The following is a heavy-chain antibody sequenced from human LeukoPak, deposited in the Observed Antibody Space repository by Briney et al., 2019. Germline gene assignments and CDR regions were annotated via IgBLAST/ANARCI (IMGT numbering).Heavy chain of an antibody. J-gene: IGHJ4*02. D-gene: IGHD2-21*01. V-gene: IGHV3-30-3*01. CDR3: AREDSGYFDY. Sequence: GGSLRLSCAASGFTFSSYAMHWVRQAPGKGLEWVAVISYDGSNKYYADSVKGRFTISRDNSKNTLYLQTNSLRAEDTAVYYCAREDSGYFDYWGQGTLVTVSS. CDR2: ISYDGSNK. CDR1: GFTFSSYA.